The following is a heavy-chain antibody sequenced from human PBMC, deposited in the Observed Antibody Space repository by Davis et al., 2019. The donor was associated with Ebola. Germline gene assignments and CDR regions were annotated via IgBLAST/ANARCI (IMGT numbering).Heavy chain of an antibody. V-gene: IGHV3-30-3*01. CDR1: GFTFSSYA. J-gene: IGHJ4*02. Sequence: PGGSLRLSCAASGFTFSSYAMHWVRQAPGKGLEWVAVISYDGSNKYYADSVKGRFTISRDNSKNTLYLQMNSLRAEDTAVYYCAKDGGPRWGYSNLFDYWGQGTLVTVSS. D-gene: IGHD4-11*01. CDR2: ISYDGSNK. CDR3: AKDGGPRWGYSNLFDY.